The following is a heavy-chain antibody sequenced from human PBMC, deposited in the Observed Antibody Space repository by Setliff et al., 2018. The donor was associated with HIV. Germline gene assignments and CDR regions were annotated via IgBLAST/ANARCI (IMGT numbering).Heavy chain of an antibody. J-gene: IGHJ6*03. CDR1: GASISSGSFY. D-gene: IGHD6-13*01. V-gene: IGHV4-61*02. CDR2: MYLTGST. Sequence: SETLSLTCTVSGASISSGSFYWSWIRQPAGKGLEWIGRMYLTGSTNYNPSLESRVTISVDTSKNQFSLNLSSVTAADTAVYYCARVSCSSWYSIPRYYYYSMDVWGNGTTVTVSS. CDR3: ARVSCSSWYSIPRYYYYSMDV.